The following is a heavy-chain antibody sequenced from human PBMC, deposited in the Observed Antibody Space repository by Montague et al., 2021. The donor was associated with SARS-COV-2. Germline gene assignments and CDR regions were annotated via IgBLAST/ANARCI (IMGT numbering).Heavy chain of an antibody. Sequence: CAISGDSVVSNRATWKGVRQAPQRGREWLGRTYYRSKWYNDYAVSVRGRVTINPDTSKNQFSLQLNSVTPEDTAIYYCTSGREGNYNVMDVRGQGTTVTVSS. J-gene: IGHJ6*02. CDR1: GDSVVSNRAT. V-gene: IGHV6-1*01. CDR3: TSGREGNYNVMDV. D-gene: IGHD1-1*01. CDR2: TYYRSKWYN.